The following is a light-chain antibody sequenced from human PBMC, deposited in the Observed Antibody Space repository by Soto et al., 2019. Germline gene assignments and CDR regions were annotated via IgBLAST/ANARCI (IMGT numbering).Light chain of an antibody. V-gene: IGKV1-27*01. Sequence: DIQMTQSPSSLSASVGDTVTITCRASQGISNYLAWYQQKPGQVPNLLIYAASTLQSGVPSRFSGSGSGTDLTLTISSLRPEDVATYYCQKYNTAPRTFGQGTTVEI. CDR2: AAS. CDR3: QKYNTAPRT. CDR1: QGISNY. J-gene: IGKJ1*01.